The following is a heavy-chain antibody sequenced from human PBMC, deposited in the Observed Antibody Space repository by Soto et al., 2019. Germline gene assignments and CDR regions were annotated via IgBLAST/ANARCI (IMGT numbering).Heavy chain of an antibody. J-gene: IGHJ6*02. CDR3: ARRILSPPGLSHAMEV. CDR2: IDPSDSYT. Sequence: PGESLKISCKASGYTFTNYWISWVRQMPGKGLEWMGRIDPSDSYTNYSPSFEGHVTISADKSISTAYLQWSSLKASDTAMYFCARRILSPPGLSHAMEVWGQGTTVTVSS. CDR1: GYTFTNYW. D-gene: IGHD2-8*02. V-gene: IGHV5-10-1*01.